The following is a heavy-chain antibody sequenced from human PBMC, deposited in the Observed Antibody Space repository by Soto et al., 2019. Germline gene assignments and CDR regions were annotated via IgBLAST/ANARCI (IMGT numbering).Heavy chain of an antibody. CDR2: ISGSGDST. CDR3: ARPRGYGVFDAYDI. CDR1: GFTFSTYA. D-gene: IGHD4-17*01. J-gene: IGHJ3*02. Sequence: GGSLRLSCAASGFTFSTYAMSWVRQAPGKGLEWVSAISGSGDSTYSADSVRGRFTISRDDSINTLYLQMNNLGYEDTAVYYCARPRGYGVFDAYDIWGQGTMVTVSS. V-gene: IGHV3-23*01.